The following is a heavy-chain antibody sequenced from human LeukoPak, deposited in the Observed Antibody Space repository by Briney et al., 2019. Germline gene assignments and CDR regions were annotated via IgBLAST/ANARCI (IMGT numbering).Heavy chain of an antibody. J-gene: IGHJ4*02. D-gene: IGHD2-15*01. CDR2: ISSSSSYI. Sequence: GGSLRLSCAASGFSLSGYWMHWVRQAPGKGLEWVSSISSSSSYIYYADSVKGRFTISRDNAKNSLYLQMNSLRAEDAAVYYCARDGSLPDYWGQGTLVTVSS. CDR3: ARDGSLPDY. CDR1: GFSLSGYW. V-gene: IGHV3-21*01.